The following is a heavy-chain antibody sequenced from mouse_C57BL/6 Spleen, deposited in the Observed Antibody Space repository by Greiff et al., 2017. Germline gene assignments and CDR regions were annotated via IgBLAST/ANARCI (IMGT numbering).Heavy chain of an antibody. Sequence: QVQLQQPGAELVRPGSSVKLSCKASGYTFTSYWMDWVKQRPGQGLEWIGNIYPSDSETHYNQKFTDKATLTVDKSSSTAYLQLSSLTSEDSAVYYCATHYGSSYHYAMDYWGQGTSVTVAS. CDR2: IYPSDSET. CDR1: GYTFTSYW. J-gene: IGHJ4*01. CDR3: ATHYGSSYHYAMDY. D-gene: IGHD1-1*01. V-gene: IGHV1-61*01.